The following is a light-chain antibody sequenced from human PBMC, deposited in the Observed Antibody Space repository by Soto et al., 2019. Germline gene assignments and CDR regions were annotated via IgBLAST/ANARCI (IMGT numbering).Light chain of an antibody. CDR1: QSVSSY. Sequence: EIVLTQSPATLSLSPGERATLSCRASQSVSSYIAWYQQKPGQAPRLLIYEVSNRATDIPARFSGSGSGTDLTLTISSLEPEDFAIYYCQQRHNWPVAFGQGTRVEIK. V-gene: IGKV3-11*01. CDR3: QQRHNWPVA. J-gene: IGKJ1*01. CDR2: EVS.